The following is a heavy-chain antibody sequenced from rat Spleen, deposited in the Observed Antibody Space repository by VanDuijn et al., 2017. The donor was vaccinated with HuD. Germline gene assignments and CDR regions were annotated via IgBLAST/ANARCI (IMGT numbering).Heavy chain of an antibody. CDR1: GFTFSDFY. V-gene: IGHV5-22*01. CDR2: IKYEDFTP. J-gene: IGHJ3*01. D-gene: IGHD3-4*01. CDR3: ATTRFAY. Sequence: EVQLVKSGGGLVQPGRSLKLSCAASGFTFSDFYMAWVRLAPKKGLEWVASIKYEDFTPYYGESVMGRFTISRDDGESTLYLQMDSLRSEDTATYYCATTRFAYWGQGTLVTVSS.